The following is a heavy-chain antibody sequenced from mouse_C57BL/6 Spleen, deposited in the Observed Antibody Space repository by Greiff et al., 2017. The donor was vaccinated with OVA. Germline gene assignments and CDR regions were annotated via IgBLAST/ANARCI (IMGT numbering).Heavy chain of an antibody. D-gene: IGHD4-1*01. CDR3: ARSCLGYYAMDY. CDR2: IYWDDAK. Sequence: QVTLKESGPGILQSSQTLSLTCSFSGFSLSTSGMGVSWISQPSGKGLEWLAHIYWDDAKRYNPSMKSRLTISKDTSRNKVFLKITSVDTADTATSYCARSCLGYYAMDYWGQGTSVTVSS. CDR1: GFSLSTSGMG. V-gene: IGHV8-12*01. J-gene: IGHJ4*01.